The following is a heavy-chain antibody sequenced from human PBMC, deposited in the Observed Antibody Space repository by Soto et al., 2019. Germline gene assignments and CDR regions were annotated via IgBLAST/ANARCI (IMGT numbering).Heavy chain of an antibody. D-gene: IGHD4-17*01. CDR2: INWNGGST. J-gene: IGHJ4*02. Sequence: EVQLVESGGGVLRPGGSLRLSCAASGFTFDDYRMSWVRQAPGKGLEWVSGINWNGGSTGYAASVKGRFTVSRDNAKNSLYLQMNSLRAEDTALYYCARHYGDYVWGYYFDYWGQGTLVTVSS. V-gene: IGHV3-20*04. CDR3: ARHYGDYVWGYYFDY. CDR1: GFTFDDYR.